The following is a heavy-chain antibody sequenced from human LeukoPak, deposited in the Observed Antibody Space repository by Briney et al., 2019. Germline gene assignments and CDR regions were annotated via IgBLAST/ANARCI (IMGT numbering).Heavy chain of an antibody. CDR3: ARDILTGYSFDY. CDR2: IDWADDK. J-gene: IGHJ4*02. CDR1: GFSLSTSGMC. Sequence: SGPALVKPTQTLTLTCTFSGFSLSTSGMCVSWIRQPPGKALEWLARIDWADDKYYTTSLKTRLTISKDTSKNQVVLTMTNMDPVDTATYYCARDILTGYSFDYWGQGTLVTVSS. V-gene: IGHV2-70*11. D-gene: IGHD3-9*01.